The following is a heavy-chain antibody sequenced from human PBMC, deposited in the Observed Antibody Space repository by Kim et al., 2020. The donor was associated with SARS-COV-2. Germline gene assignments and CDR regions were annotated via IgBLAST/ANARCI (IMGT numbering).Heavy chain of an antibody. V-gene: IGHV4-59*01. D-gene: IGHD1-26*01. J-gene: IGHJ5*02. Sequence: SETLSLTCTVSGGSISSYYWSWIRQPPGKGLEWIGYIYYSGSTNYNPSLKSRVTISVDTSKNQFSLKLSSVTAADTAVYYCARERYSGSYPVRRRFDPWGQGTLVTVSS. CDR1: GGSISSYY. CDR2: IYYSGST. CDR3: ARERYSGSYPVRRRFDP.